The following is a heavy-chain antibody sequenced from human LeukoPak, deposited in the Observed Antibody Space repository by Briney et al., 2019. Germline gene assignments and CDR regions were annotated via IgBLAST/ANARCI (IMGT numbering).Heavy chain of an antibody. CDR3: ARNEKWGRDY. J-gene: IGHJ4*02. CDR1: GLTFSSHW. D-gene: IGHD1-26*01. V-gene: IGHV3-7*03. Sequence: PGGSLRLSCAASGLTFSSHWMSWVRQAPGKGLEWVANIVQDGSQKYYVDSVKGRFTIFRDNGKNSLYLQMNSLRAEDTAVYYCARNEKWGRDYWGQGTLVTVSS. CDR2: IVQDGSQK.